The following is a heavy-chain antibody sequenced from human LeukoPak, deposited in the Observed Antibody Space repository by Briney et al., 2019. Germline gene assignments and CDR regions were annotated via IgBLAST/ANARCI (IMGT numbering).Heavy chain of an antibody. D-gene: IGHD2-21*02. J-gene: IGHJ3*01. Sequence: GGSPRLSCAASGFTVSTNYVSWVRQAPGKGPEWVSLIHGGGGTYYADSVKGRFTISRDISKNTMYLQMNSLRADDTAVYYCAVEVTATDEGFDVWGQGAMVTVSS. V-gene: IGHV3-53*01. CDR3: AVEVTATDEGFDV. CDR1: GFTVSTNY. CDR2: IHGGGGT.